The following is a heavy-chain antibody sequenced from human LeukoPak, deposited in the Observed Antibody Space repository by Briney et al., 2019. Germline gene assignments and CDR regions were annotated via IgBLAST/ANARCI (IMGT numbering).Heavy chain of an antibody. V-gene: IGHV3-23*01. D-gene: IGHD6-19*01. CDR3: AKSARVIAVEIDY. CDR2: ISVSGVST. J-gene: IGHJ4*02. Sequence: GGSLRLSCAASGFTFSSYAMSWVRQAPGKGLEWVSGISVSGVSTNYADSVKGRFTISRDNSKNTLYLQMNSLRAEDTAVYYCAKSARVIAVEIDYWGQGTLVTVSS. CDR1: GFTFSSYA.